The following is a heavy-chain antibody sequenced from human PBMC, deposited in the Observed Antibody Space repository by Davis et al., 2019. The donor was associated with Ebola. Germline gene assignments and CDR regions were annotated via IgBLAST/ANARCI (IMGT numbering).Heavy chain of an antibody. Sequence: ASVKVSCKASGYTFTSYDINWVRQATGQGLEWMGWMNPNSGNTGYAQKFQGRVNMTRNTSISTAYMELSSLRSEDTAVYYCARTGVDFWGGGSDFDYWGQGTLVTVSS. J-gene: IGHJ4*02. CDR1: GYTFTSYD. D-gene: IGHD3/OR15-3a*01. CDR3: ARTGVDFWGGGSDFDY. CDR2: MNPNSGNT. V-gene: IGHV1-8*01.